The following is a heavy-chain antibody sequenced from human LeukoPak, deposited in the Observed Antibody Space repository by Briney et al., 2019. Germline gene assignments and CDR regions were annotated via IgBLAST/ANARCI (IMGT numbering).Heavy chain of an antibody. Sequence: PGESLKISCQGSGSSFTSYWISWVRPMPGKGLEWMGRIDPSDSYTNYSPSFQGHVTISADKSISTAYLQWSSLKASDTAMYYCARGITMVRGVLTYYFDYWGQGTLVTVSS. CDR2: IDPSDSYT. CDR3: ARGITMVRGVLTYYFDY. V-gene: IGHV5-10-1*01. J-gene: IGHJ4*02. CDR1: GSSFTSYW. D-gene: IGHD3-10*01.